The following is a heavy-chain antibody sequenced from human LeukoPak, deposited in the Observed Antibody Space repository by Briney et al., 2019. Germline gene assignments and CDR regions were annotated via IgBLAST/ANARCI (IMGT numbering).Heavy chain of an antibody. CDR3: SIEYSISSHSYSYYYVDV. D-gene: IGHD6-6*01. Sequence: SETLSLTCSVPVGSISSSSYYWGSIPQPPGKGLDWLGGCYYNGITYYHPYLKSHVTLSEDPSKNQSSLRLSSGTAPVTAFHYCSIEYSISSHSYSYYYVDVWGKGNTVTLSS. CDR2: CYYNGIT. CDR1: VGSISSSSYY. V-gene: IGHV4-39*07. J-gene: IGHJ6*03.